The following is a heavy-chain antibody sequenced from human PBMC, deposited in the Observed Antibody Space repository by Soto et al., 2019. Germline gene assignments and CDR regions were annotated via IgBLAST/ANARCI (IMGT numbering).Heavy chain of an antibody. J-gene: IGHJ4*02. CDR3: ATDKWATVTTYGGTYDY. Sequence: EVQLLESGGGLVQPGGSLRLSCAASGFTFSSYAMSWVRQAPGKGLEWVSAISGSGGSTYYADSVKGRFTISRDNSKNTLYLQMNSLRAEDTAVYYCATDKWATVTTYGGTYDYWGQGTLVTVSS. CDR1: GFTFSSYA. D-gene: IGHD4-17*01. V-gene: IGHV3-23*01. CDR2: ISGSGGST.